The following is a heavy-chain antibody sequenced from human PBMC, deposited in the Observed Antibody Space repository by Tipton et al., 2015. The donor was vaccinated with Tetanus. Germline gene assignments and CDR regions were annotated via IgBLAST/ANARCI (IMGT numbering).Heavy chain of an antibody. V-gene: IGHV3-64D*08. J-gene: IGHJ3*01. Sequence: SLRLSCSASGFTFNRSAMHWVRQVPGKGLEDVSVISGNGGSIEYADSVKGRFTISRDNSKSTLYLQMSGLRTEDTAVYSCVKDGQEETWGQGTTVTVSS. CDR2: ISGNGGSI. CDR1: GFTFNRSA. CDR3: VKDGQEET.